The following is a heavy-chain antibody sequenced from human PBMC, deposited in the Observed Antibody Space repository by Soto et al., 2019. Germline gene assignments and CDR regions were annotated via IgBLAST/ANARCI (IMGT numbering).Heavy chain of an antibody. V-gene: IGHV3-11*01. Sequence: QVQLVESGGGLVKPGGSLRLSCAASGFTFSDYYMNWIRQAPGKGLEWISYISTSGSSIYYADSVKGRFTISRDNARNSLYLQMNSLRAEDTAVYYCPRGAYDPHYYGLDVWGQGTTVTVSS. D-gene: IGHD5-12*01. CDR1: GFTFSDYY. J-gene: IGHJ6*02. CDR2: ISTSGSSI. CDR3: PRGAYDPHYYGLDV.